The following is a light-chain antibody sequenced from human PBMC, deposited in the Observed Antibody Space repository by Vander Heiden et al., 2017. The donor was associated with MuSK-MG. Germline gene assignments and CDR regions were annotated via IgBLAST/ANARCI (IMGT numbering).Light chain of an antibody. Sequence: VLPQSPATLSLSTGETATLSCRASQNVGTFLSWYQQKPGQTPTLLIFDASKRAAGTPARFRGSGTGTDFTLTISGLEVEDFAVYYCHQRADWPPLTFGGGTRV. J-gene: IGKJ4*01. V-gene: IGKV3-11*01. CDR3: HQRADWPPLT. CDR2: DAS. CDR1: QNVGTF.